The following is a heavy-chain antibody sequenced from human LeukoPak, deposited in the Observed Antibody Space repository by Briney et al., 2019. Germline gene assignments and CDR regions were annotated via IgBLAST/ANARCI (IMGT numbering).Heavy chain of an antibody. CDR2: INHSGST. J-gene: IGHJ5*02. CDR3: ARGSAITMVRGVIRRWFDP. V-gene: IGHV4-34*01. D-gene: IGHD3-10*01. CDR1: GGSFSGYY. Sequence: SETLSLTCAVYGGSFSGYYWSWIRQPPGKGLEWIGEINHSGSTNYNPSLKSRVTISVDTSKNQFSLRLSSVTAADTAVYYCARGSAITMVRGVIRRWFDPWGQGTLVTVSS.